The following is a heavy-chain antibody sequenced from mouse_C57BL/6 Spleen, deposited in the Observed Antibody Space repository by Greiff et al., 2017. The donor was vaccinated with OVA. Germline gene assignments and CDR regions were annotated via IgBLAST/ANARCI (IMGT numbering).Heavy chain of an antibody. Sequence: VKLVESGPGLVAPSQSLSITCTVSGFSLTSYAISWVRQPPGKGLEWLGVIWTGGGTNYNSALKSRLSISKDNSKSQVFLKMNSLQTDDTARYYCAREGYYDYDRAWFAYWGQGTLVTVSA. CDR1: GFSLTSYA. D-gene: IGHD2-4*01. J-gene: IGHJ3*01. CDR2: IWTGGGT. V-gene: IGHV2-9-1*01. CDR3: AREGYYDYDRAWFAY.